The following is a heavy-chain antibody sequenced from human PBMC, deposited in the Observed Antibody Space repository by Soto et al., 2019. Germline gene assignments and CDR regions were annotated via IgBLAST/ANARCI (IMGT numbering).Heavy chain of an antibody. D-gene: IGHD6-13*01. Sequence: EVQLVASGGGLVQPGGSLRLSCAASGFTFSNYWMSWVRQAPVKGLEWVGNIKQDGSEKNYVDFVEGRLTISRDNAENSLYLQVNSLRVEDTAVYYCARIASTGRGWDVWGQGTTVVVSS. CDR3: ARIASTGRGWDV. V-gene: IGHV3-7*01. J-gene: IGHJ6*02. CDR2: IKQDGSEK. CDR1: GFTFSNYW.